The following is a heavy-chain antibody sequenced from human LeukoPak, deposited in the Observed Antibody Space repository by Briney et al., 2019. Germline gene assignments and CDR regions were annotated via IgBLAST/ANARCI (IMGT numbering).Heavy chain of an antibody. CDR1: GFTFDDYA. Sequence: PGGSLRLSCAASGFTFDDYAMHWVRQAPGKGLEWVSGISWNSGSIGYADSVKGRFTISRDNAKNSLYLQMNSLRAEDTALYYCAKDTRRGVVVVAATRALDYWGQGTLVTVSS. J-gene: IGHJ4*02. CDR3: AKDTRRGVVVVAATRALDY. CDR2: ISWNSGSI. V-gene: IGHV3-9*01. D-gene: IGHD2-15*01.